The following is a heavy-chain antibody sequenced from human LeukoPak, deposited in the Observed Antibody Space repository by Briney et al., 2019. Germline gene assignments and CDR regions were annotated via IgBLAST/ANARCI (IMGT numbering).Heavy chain of an antibody. D-gene: IGHD3-10*01. CDR2: MNPNSDNT. V-gene: IGHV1-8*01. CDR1: GYIFTSYD. CDR3: VRGPILVRGVIMADSVGGMDV. J-gene: IGHJ6*02. Sequence: ASVKVSCKASGYIFTSYDINWVRQATGQGPEWMAWMNPNSDNTGYAQKFQGRITMTRDTSISTAYMELSSLSSEDTAVYYCVRGPILVRGVIMADSVGGMDVWGQGTTVTVSS.